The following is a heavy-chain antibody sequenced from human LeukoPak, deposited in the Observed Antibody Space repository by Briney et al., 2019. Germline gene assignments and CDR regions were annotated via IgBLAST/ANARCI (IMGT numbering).Heavy chain of an antibody. D-gene: IGHD2-8*01. CDR3: ARAIGYCTNGVCYLGY. CDR1: GYSFTGYY. Sequence: ASVTVSCKASGYSFTGYYMHWVRQAPGQGLEWMGWINPSSGGTNYAQKFQGRVTMTRDTSISTAYMELSRLRSDDTAVYYCARAIGYCTNGVCYLGYWGQGTLVTVSS. J-gene: IGHJ4*02. V-gene: IGHV1-2*02. CDR2: INPSSGGT.